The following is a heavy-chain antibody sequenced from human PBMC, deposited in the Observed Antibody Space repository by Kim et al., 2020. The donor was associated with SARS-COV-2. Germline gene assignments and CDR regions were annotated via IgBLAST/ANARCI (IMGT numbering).Heavy chain of an antibody. CDR2: ISYDGSNK. CDR1: GFTFSSYG. V-gene: IGHV3-33*05. J-gene: IGHJ5*01. Sequence: GGSLRLSCAASGFTFSSYGMHWVRQAPGKGLEWVAVISYDGSNKYYADSVKGRFTISRDNSKNTLYLQMNSLRAEDTAVYYCARGITLKYYYGSECYGEWCEPWGQGTLV. CDR3: ARGITLKYYYGSECYGEWCEP. D-gene: IGHD3-10*01.